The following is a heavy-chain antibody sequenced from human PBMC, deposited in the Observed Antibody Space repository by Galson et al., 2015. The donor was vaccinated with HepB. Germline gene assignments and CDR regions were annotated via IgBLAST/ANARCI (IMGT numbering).Heavy chain of an antibody. J-gene: IGHJ6*02. CDR2: IKQDGSDK. CDR3: ARDRYSSVWLQDYPYGLDV. Sequence: SLRLSCAASGFTFSGYWMTWVRQAPGKGLEWVANIKQDGSDKYYVDSVKGRFTFSRDNAKYSLSLQMNSLRAEDTAVYYCARDRYSSVWLQDYPYGLDVWGQGTTVTVSS. CDR1: GFTFSGYW. V-gene: IGHV3-7*01. D-gene: IGHD6-19*01.